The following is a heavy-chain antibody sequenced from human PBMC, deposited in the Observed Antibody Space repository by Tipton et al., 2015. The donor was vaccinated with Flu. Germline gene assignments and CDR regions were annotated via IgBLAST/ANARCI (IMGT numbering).Heavy chain of an antibody. V-gene: IGHV3-30*03. CDR2: ISYDGNIR. D-gene: IGHD1-26*01. Sequence: SLRLSCAASGFTFSNYGMHWVRQAPGKGLEWVAVISYDGNIRYYADSVKGRFTISRDNSRTTLYLNMDSLSGDDTAVYYCARVPPAYSSHDYWGQGTLVTVSS. J-gene: IGHJ4*02. CDR1: GFTFSNYG. CDR3: ARVPPAYSSHDY.